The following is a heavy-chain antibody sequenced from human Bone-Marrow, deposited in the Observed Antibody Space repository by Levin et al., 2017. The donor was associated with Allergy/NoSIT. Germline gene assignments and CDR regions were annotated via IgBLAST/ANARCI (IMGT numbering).Heavy chain of an antibody. CDR3: ASTGYSSGWYGWDY. CDR2: IYYSGST. CDR1: GGSISSYY. Sequence: ESLKISCTVSGGSISSYYWSWIRQPPGKGLEWIGYIYYSGSTNYNPSLKSRATISVDTSKNQFSLKLSSVTAADTAVYYCASTGYSSGWYGWDYWGQGTLVTVSS. J-gene: IGHJ4*02. D-gene: IGHD6-19*01. V-gene: IGHV4-59*01.